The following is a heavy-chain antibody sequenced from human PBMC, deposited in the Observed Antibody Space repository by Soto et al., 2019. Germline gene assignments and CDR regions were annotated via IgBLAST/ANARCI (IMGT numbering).Heavy chain of an antibody. J-gene: IGHJ6*03. CDR3: ASACRDYVGLRGYYYYYMDV. V-gene: IGHV1-69*02. D-gene: IGHD4-17*01. CDR2: IIPILGIA. CDR1: GGTFSSYT. Sequence: SVKVSCKASGGTFSSYTISWVRQAPGQGLEWMGRIIPILGIANYAQKFQGRVTITADKSTSTAYMELSSLRSEDTAVYYCASACRDYVGLRGYYYYYMDVWGKVTTVTVSS.